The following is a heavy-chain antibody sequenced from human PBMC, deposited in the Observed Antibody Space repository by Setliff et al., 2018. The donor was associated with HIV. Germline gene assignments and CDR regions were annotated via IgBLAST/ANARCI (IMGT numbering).Heavy chain of an antibody. V-gene: IGHV4-39*02. J-gene: IGHJ4*02. Sequence: TSETLSLTCSVSGGSIDNNKYYWTWIRQPPGKGLEWTGSIYHTGRTYYNRSLESRLTISIDTSKNHLSLKLTSVTAADTGLYYCVFGLRFSPFDNWGQGTLVTVSS. CDR3: VFGLRFSPFDN. CDR2: IYHTGRT. CDR1: GGSIDNNKYY. D-gene: IGHD5-12*01.